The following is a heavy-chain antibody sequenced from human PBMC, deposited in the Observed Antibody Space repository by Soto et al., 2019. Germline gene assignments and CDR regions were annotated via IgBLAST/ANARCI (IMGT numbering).Heavy chain of an antibody. D-gene: IGHD6-13*01. Sequence: PGGSLRLSCAASGFTFSSYGMHWVRQAPGKGLEWVAVISYDGSNKYYADSVKGRFTISRDNSKNTLYLQMNSLRAEDTAVYYRAKDLYSSSPKAFDIWGQGTMVTVSS. CDR2: ISYDGSNK. CDR1: GFTFSSYG. CDR3: AKDLYSSSPKAFDI. J-gene: IGHJ3*02. V-gene: IGHV3-30*18.